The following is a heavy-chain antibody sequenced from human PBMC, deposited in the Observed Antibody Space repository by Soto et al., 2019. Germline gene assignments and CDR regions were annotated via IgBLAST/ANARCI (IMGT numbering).Heavy chain of an antibody. D-gene: IGHD1-7*01. Sequence: SETLSLTCTVSGGSISSSSYYWGWIRQPPGKGLEWIGSIYYSGSTYDNPSLKSRVTISVDTSKNQFSLKLSSVTAADTAVYYCARSPELSWGYYYGMDVWGQGTTVTVSS. CDR2: IYYSGST. CDR1: GGSISSSSYY. J-gene: IGHJ6*02. CDR3: ARSPELSWGYYYGMDV. V-gene: IGHV4-39*01.